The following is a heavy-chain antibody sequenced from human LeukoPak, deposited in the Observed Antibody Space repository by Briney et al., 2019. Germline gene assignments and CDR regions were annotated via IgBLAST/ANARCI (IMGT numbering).Heavy chain of an antibody. J-gene: IGHJ4*02. CDR3: ASYPWGGSGYDYY. D-gene: IGHD5-12*01. V-gene: IGHV1-46*01. CDR1: GYTLISYY. Sequence: ASVKVSCKASGYTLISYYIHWVRQAPGQGLEWMGIINPSGGSTSYAQKFQGRVTMTRDTSTSTVYMDLSSLRAEDTAVYYCASYPWGGSGYDYYWGQGTLVTVSS. CDR2: INPSGGST.